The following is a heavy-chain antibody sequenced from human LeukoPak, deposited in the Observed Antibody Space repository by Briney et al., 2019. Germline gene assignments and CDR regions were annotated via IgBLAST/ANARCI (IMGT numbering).Heavy chain of an antibody. CDR2: IYPGDSDT. CDR3: ARTPSSRVTKLDY. Sequence: GESLKISCKGSGYSFTSYWIGWVRQMPGKGLEWMEIIYPGDSDTRYSPSFQGQVTISADKSISTAYLQWSSLKASDTAMYYCARTPSSRVTKLDYWGQGTLVTVSS. CDR1: GYSFTSYW. J-gene: IGHJ4*02. V-gene: IGHV5-51*01. D-gene: IGHD2-2*01.